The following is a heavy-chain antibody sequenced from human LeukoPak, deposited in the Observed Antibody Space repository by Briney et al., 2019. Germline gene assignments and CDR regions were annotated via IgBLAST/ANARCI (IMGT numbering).Heavy chain of an antibody. V-gene: IGHV3-48*04. J-gene: IGHJ4*02. CDR2: IGSGSSPI. Sequence: PGGSLRLSCTASEFTFSDYSMNWVRQAPGKWLEGVSYIGSGSSPIYYADSVRGRFTISRDNTKNSLYLQMNSLRAEDTAVYYCAKDADAAVMFLFDYWGQGTLVTVAA. D-gene: IGHD3-10*02. CDR1: EFTFSDYS. CDR3: AKDADAAVMFLFDY.